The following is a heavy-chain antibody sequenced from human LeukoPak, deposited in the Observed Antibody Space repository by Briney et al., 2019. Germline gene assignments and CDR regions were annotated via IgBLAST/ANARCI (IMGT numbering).Heavy chain of an antibody. J-gene: IGHJ6*03. D-gene: IGHD1-26*01. Sequence: GGSLRLSCAASGFTFSSYAMSWVRQAPGKGLEWVSAISGSGGSTYYADSVKGRFTISRDNSKNTLYLQMNSLRAEDTAVYYCAASVGSLYYYYMDVWGKGTTVTVSS. CDR3: AASVGSLYYYYMDV. CDR1: GFTFSSYA. CDR2: ISGSGGST. V-gene: IGHV3-23*01.